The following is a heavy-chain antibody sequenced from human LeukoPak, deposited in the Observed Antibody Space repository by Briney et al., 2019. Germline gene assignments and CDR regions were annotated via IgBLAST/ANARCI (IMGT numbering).Heavy chain of an antibody. CDR3: ARDHGHKSVDY. CDR2: ISAYNGNT. J-gene: IGHJ4*02. V-gene: IGHV1-18*01. D-gene: IGHD2-21*01. CDR1: GYTFSIYG. Sequence: GASVKVSCKASGYTFSIYGISWLRQAPGQGLEWMGWISAYNGNTNYAQKFQGRITMTTDTPTSTLYMEVRSLTSDDTAIYYCARDHGHKSVDYWGQGTLVTVCS.